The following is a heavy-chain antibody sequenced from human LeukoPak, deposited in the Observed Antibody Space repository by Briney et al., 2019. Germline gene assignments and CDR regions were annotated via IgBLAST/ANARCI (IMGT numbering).Heavy chain of an antibody. D-gene: IGHD1-26*01. CDR2: INPTGGST. V-gene: IGHV1-46*01. J-gene: IGHJ5*02. Sequence: ASVKVSCKASGYTFTDYYMHWVRQAPGQGLEWMGLINPTGGSTGYAQKFQGRVTMTRDMSTSTDYMELSSLRSEDTAIYYCARDNSVGDNAWWFDPWGQGTLVTVSS. CDR1: GYTFTDYY. CDR3: ARDNSVGDNAWWFDP.